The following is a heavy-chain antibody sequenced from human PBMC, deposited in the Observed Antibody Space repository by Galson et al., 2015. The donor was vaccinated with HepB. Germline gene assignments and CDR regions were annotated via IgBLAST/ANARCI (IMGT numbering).Heavy chain of an antibody. V-gene: IGHV3-30*18. CDR2: ISYDGSNK. CDR3: AKDGVGNWNRGYYLDS. CDR1: GIIFSNFA. Sequence: SLRLSCAASGIIFSNFAMHWVRRAPGKGLEWVAVISYDGSNKYYAGSVQGRFSISRDDSKNTLYLQMHSLRPEDTATYYCAKDGVGNWNRGYYLDSWGQGTLVTVSS. D-gene: IGHD1-1*01. J-gene: IGHJ4*02.